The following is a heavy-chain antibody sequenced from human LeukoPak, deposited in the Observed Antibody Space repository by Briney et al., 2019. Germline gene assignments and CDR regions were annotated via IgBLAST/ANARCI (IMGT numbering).Heavy chain of an antibody. D-gene: IGHD1-26*01. J-gene: IGHJ6*03. V-gene: IGHV1-18*01. CDR1: GYTFTSYG. CDR3: ATGGSGSYLPYYMDV. CDR2: TSAYNGNT. Sequence: ASVKVSCKASGYTFTSYGISWVRQAPGQGLEWMGWTSAYNGNTNYAQKLQGRVTMTTDTSTSTAYMELSSLRSEDTAVYYCATGGSGSYLPYYMDVWGKGTTVTVSS.